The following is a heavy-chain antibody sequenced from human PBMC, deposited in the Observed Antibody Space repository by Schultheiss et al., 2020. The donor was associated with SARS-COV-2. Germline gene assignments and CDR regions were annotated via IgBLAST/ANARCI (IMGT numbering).Heavy chain of an antibody. CDR2: IWYEGINQ. V-gene: IGHV3-33*06. D-gene: IGHD2-2*02. CDR1: GFTFSSYG. Sequence: GESLKISCAASGFTFSSYGMHWVRQAPGKGLEWVAVIWYEGINQYYADSVKGRFTISRDNSKNTLYLQMNSLRAEDTAVYYCAKEGCTGTSCYNNYWGQGTLVTVSS. CDR3: AKEGCTGTSCYNNY. J-gene: IGHJ4*02.